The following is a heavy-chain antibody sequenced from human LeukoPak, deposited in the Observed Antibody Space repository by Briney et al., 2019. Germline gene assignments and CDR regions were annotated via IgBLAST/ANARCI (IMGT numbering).Heavy chain of an antibody. CDR2: ISSSGSTI. Sequence: GGSLRLSCSASGFTFSNYNMNWVRQAPGKGLEWVSYISSSGSTIYYADSVKGRFTISRDNAKNSLYLQMNSLRAEGTAVYYCAELGITMIGGVWGKGTTVTVSS. V-gene: IGHV3-48*04. D-gene: IGHD3-10*02. J-gene: IGHJ6*04. CDR3: AELGITMIGGV. CDR1: GFTFSNYN.